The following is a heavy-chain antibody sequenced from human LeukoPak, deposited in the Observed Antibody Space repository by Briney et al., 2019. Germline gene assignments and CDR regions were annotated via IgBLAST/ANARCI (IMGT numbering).Heavy chain of an antibody. CDR1: GGSFNGYY. V-gene: IGHV4-34*01. D-gene: IGHD3-10*01. J-gene: IGHJ4*02. CDR2: INHSGST. CDR3: ARELKSRPPFTMVRGVVDY. Sequence: SETLSLTCAVYGGSFNGYYWSWIRQPPGKGLEWIGEINHSGSTNYNPSLKSRVTISVDTSKNQFSLKLSSVTAADTAVYYCARELKSRPPFTMVRGVVDYWGQGTLVTVSS.